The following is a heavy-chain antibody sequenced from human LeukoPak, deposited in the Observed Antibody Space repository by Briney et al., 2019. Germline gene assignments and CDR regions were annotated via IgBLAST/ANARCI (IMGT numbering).Heavy chain of an antibody. CDR2: IYADGSST. CDR3: ARDGGSAALGAFDI. J-gene: IGHJ3*02. V-gene: IGHV3-74*01. D-gene: IGHD6-13*01. Sequence: GGSLRLSCAASGFTFSSYWMHWVRQAPGGGLVWVSRIYADGSSTIYADSVKGRFTVSRDNAKNTLYLQMNSLRAEGTAVYYCARDGGSAALGAFDIWGQGTMVTVSS. CDR1: GFTFSSYW.